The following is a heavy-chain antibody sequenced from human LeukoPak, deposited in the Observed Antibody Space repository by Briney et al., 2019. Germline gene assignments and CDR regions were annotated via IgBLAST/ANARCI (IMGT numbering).Heavy chain of an antibody. CDR2: ISWNSGSI. CDR1: GFTFGDYA. CDR3: ARENLGYCSGGSCSSYGMDV. J-gene: IGHJ6*02. Sequence: PGGSLRLSCAASGFTFGDYALHWVRQVPGKGLEWVSGISWNSGSIGYADSVKGRFTISRDNAKNSLYLQMNSLRAEDTAVYYCARENLGYCSGGSCSSYGMDVWGQGTTVTVSS. D-gene: IGHD2-15*01. V-gene: IGHV3-9*01.